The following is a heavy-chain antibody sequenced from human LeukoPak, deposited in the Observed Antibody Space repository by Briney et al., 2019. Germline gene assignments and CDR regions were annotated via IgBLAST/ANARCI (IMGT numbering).Heavy chain of an antibody. J-gene: IGHJ4*02. CDR2: INPASGST. V-gene: IGHV1-46*01. Sequence: ASVNVSCKASGYTFTDYYFHWVRQAPGQGLEWMGIINPASGSTTYAQSFQGRVTMTRDTSTSTVYMELSSLRSEDTAVYFCARDWLVGVTTALDSWGQGTLVIVSS. CDR1: GYTFTDYY. CDR3: ARDWLVGVTTALDS. D-gene: IGHD4-17*01.